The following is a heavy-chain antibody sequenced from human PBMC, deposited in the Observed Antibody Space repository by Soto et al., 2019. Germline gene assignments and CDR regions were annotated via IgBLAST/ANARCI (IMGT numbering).Heavy chain of an antibody. D-gene: IGHD3-9*01. CDR2: INPNSGGT. V-gene: IGHV1-2*04. CDR1: GYTFTGYY. CDR3: AREGGTELRYFDPAFDY. J-gene: IGHJ4*02. Sequence: ASVKVSCKASGYTFTGYYMHWVRQAPGQGLEWMGWINPNSGGTNYAQKFQGWVTMTRDTSISTAYMELSRLRSDDTAVYYCAREGGTELRYFDPAFDYWGKGTLVTVSS.